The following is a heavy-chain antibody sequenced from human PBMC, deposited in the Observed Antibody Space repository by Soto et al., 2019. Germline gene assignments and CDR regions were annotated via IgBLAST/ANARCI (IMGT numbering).Heavy chain of an antibody. J-gene: IGHJ4*02. CDR1: GYTFTSYG. D-gene: IGHD3-10*01. CDR3: AREENYCGSGSGRYFDY. Sequence: QVQLVQSGAEVKKPGASVKVSCKASGYTFTSYGISWVRQAPGQGLEWMGWISAYNGNTNYAQKLQGRVTMTTDTPTSTAYMELRSLSADDTAVYYCAREENYCGSGSGRYFDYWGQGTLVTVSS. CDR2: ISAYNGNT. V-gene: IGHV1-18*01.